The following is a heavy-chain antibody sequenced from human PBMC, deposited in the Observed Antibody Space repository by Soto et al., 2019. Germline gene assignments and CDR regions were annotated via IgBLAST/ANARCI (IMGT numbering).Heavy chain of an antibody. D-gene: IGHD6-25*01. CDR1: GVSISSYF. Sequence: PSETLSLTCSVPGVSISSYFWSWIRQAPGGGLEWIGYTYHRGSTNYSPSLKSRVAISLDTSENQFSLKVNSVTAADTAVYYCARIGGYHGPLDYWGQGTPVTVS. CDR3: ARIGGYHGPLDY. V-gene: IGHV4-59*01. J-gene: IGHJ4*02. CDR2: TYHRGST.